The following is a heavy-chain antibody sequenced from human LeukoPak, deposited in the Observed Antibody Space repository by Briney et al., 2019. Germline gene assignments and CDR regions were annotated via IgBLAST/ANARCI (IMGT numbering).Heavy chain of an antibody. CDR2: IYYSGST. Sequence: SETLSLTCTVSGGSISSYYWSWIRQPPGKGLEWIGYIYYSGSTNYNPSLKSRVTISVDTSKNQFSLKLSSVTAADTAVYYCARLTLELRAFDIWGQGTMVTVSS. CDR3: ARLTLELRAFDI. CDR1: GGSISSYY. V-gene: IGHV4-59*08. J-gene: IGHJ3*02. D-gene: IGHD1-26*01.